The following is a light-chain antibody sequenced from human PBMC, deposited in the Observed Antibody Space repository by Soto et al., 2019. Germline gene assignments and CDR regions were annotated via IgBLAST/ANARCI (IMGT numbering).Light chain of an antibody. J-gene: IGKJ3*01. CDR2: AAS. CDR3: QQSYTTPLFT. Sequence: DIQMTQYPSSLSASVGDRVTITCRASQTIGTSLNWYQRKPGKAPNLLIYAASNLQSGVPSRFSGSGSGTDFTLTISSLQPEDSATYYYQQSYTTPLFTFGPGTKVDI. CDR1: QTIGTS. V-gene: IGKV1-39*01.